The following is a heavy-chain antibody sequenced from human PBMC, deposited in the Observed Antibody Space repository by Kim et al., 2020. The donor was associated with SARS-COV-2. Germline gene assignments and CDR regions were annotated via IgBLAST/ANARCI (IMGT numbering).Heavy chain of an antibody. Sequence: GGSLRLSCAASGFTFSSYAMSWVRQAPGKGLEWVSAISGSGGSTYYADSVKGRFTISRDNSKNTLYLQMNSLRAEDTAVYYCAKDRSITYYDFWSGYYKGWFDPWGQGTLVTVSS. CDR1: GFTFSSYA. CDR2: ISGSGGST. D-gene: IGHD3-3*01. CDR3: AKDRSITYYDFWSGYYKGWFDP. J-gene: IGHJ5*02. V-gene: IGHV3-23*01.